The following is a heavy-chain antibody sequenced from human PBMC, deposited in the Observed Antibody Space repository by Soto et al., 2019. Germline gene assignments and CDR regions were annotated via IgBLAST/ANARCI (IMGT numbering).Heavy chain of an antibody. D-gene: IGHD2-15*01. CDR1: GGTFSSYA. Sequence: ASVKVSCKASGGTFSSYAISWVRQAPGQGLEWMGGIIPIFGTANYAQKFQGRVTITADESTSTAYMELSSLRSEDTAVYYCARDSGSRGAHGNYWGQGTLVTVSS. CDR2: IIPIFGTA. J-gene: IGHJ4*02. CDR3: ARDSGSRGAHGNY. V-gene: IGHV1-69*13.